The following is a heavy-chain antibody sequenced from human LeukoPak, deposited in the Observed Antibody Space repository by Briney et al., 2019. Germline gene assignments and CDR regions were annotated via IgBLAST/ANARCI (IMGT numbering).Heavy chain of an antibody. CDR3: ARETMVVNDAFHI. J-gene: IGHJ3*02. CDR2: ISSSGSTI. V-gene: IGHV3-48*03. CDR1: GFTFSGYE. D-gene: IGHD4-23*01. Sequence: GGSLRLSCAASGFTFSGYEMNWVRQAPGKGLEWVSYISSSGSTIYYADSVKGRFTISRDNAKNSLYLQMNSLRAEDTAVYYCARETMVVNDAFHIWGQGTMVTVSS.